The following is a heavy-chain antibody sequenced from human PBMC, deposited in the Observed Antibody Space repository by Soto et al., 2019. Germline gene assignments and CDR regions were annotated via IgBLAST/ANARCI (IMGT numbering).Heavy chain of an antibody. J-gene: IGHJ6*02. Sequence: QVQLVQSGADVKKPGSSVKVSCKASGGTFSSYAITWVRQAPGQGLEWMGRIIPIFGTTNYAQKFQGRVTITADESTSTAYMDRSSLRSDDTAVYYCAKSPDPYSSSNYYYYGMDVWGQGTTVTVSS. D-gene: IGHD6-6*01. CDR1: GGTFSSYA. CDR2: IIPIFGTT. CDR3: AKSPDPYSSSNYYYYGMDV. V-gene: IGHV1-69*15.